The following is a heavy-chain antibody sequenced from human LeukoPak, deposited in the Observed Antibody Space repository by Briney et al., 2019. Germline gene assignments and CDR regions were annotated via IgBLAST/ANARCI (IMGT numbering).Heavy chain of an antibody. J-gene: IGHJ3*02. CDR1: GGSISSSTYY. CDR2: IYYTGST. Sequence: SETLSLTCTVSGGSISSSTYYWGWIRQPPGKGLEWIGSIYYTGSTYYNPSLKSRVTISVDTSKNQFSLKVSSVTAADTAVYYCARGRPPSDIVVVPAASGAFDIWGQGTMVTVSS. CDR3: ARGRPPSDIVVVPAASGAFDI. V-gene: IGHV4-39*07. D-gene: IGHD2-2*01.